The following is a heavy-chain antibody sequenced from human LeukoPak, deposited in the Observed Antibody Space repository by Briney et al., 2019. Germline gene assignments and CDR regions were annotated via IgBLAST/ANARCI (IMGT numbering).Heavy chain of an antibody. D-gene: IGHD6-13*01. J-gene: IGHJ5*02. V-gene: IGHV7-4-1*02. CDR3: ARERSAWYSSSWYKYNWFDP. CDR1: GYTFTSYA. CDR2: ISTNTGNP. Sequence: ASVKVSCKASGYTFTSYAMNWVRQAPGQGLEWMGWISTNTGNPTYAQGFTGRFVFSLDTSVSTAYLQISSLKAEDTAVYYCARERSAWYSSSWYKYNWFDPWGQGTLVTVSS.